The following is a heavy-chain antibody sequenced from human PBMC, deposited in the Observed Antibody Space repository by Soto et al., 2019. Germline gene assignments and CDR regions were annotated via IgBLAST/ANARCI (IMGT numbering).Heavy chain of an antibody. CDR3: ARHARRQWLVPTPFDY. Sequence: SETLSLTCTVSGGSISSSSYYWGWIRQPPGKGLEWIGSIYYSGSTYYNPSLKSRVTISVDTSKNQFSLKLSSVTAADTAVYYCARHARRQWLVPTPFDYWGQGTLVTVSS. CDR2: IYYSGST. V-gene: IGHV4-39*01. D-gene: IGHD6-19*01. CDR1: GGSISSSSYY. J-gene: IGHJ4*02.